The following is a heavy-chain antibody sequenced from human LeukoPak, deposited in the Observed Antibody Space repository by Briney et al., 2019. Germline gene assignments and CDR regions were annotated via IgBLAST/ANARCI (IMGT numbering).Heavy chain of an antibody. D-gene: IGHD6-13*01. J-gene: IGHJ4*02. CDR3: ARHPQGSSSFVY. V-gene: IGHV4-39*01. Sequence: PSETLSLTCTVSGGSISSTSYYWGWIRQPPGKGLEWIGSIYYSGSTYYNPSPKSRVTISVDTSKNQFSLKLSSVTAADTAVYYCARHPQGSSSFVYWGQGTLVTVSS. CDR2: IYYSGST. CDR1: GGSISSTSYY.